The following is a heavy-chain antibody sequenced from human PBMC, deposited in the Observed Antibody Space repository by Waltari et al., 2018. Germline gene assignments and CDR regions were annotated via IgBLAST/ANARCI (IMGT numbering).Heavy chain of an antibody. CDR1: GGSFSGYY. CDR2: INHSGST. V-gene: IGHV4-34*01. J-gene: IGHJ3*02. D-gene: IGHD3-9*01. Sequence: QVQLQQWGAGLLKPSETLSPTCAVYGGSFSGYYWSWIRQPPGKGLEWIGEINHSGSTNYNPSLKSRVTISVDTSKNQFSLKLSSVTAADTAVYYCARGYYDILTGYFFAFDIWGQGTMVTVSS. CDR3: ARGYYDILTGYFFAFDI.